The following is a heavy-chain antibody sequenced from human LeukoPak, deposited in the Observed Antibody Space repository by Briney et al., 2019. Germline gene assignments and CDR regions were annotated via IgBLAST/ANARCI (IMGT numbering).Heavy chain of an antibody. CDR1: GYTFTAYY. V-gene: IGHV1-2*02. Sequence: ASVKVSCKASGYTFTAYYIHWLRQAPGQGLEWMGWINPHSGGTNYAQKFQGRVTMTRDTSISTAYMELSRLRSDDTAVYYCARDDGIAVAGIILLQHWGQGTLVTVSS. CDR2: INPHSGGT. J-gene: IGHJ1*01. D-gene: IGHD6-19*01. CDR3: ARDDGIAVAGIILLQH.